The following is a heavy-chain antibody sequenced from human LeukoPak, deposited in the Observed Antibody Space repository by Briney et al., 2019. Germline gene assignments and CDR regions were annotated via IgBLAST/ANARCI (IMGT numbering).Heavy chain of an antibody. CDR3: ARGGYYGSGGFPNY. CDR2: ISAYNGDT. Sequence: ASVTVPCMTSGYTFTSYGINWVRQAPGQGLEWMGWISAYNGDTNYAQKLQGRVTMTTDTSTSTAYMELRSLRSDDTAVYYCARGGYYGSGGFPNYWGQGTLLTVSS. V-gene: IGHV1-18*01. CDR1: GYTFTSYG. D-gene: IGHD3-10*01. J-gene: IGHJ4*02.